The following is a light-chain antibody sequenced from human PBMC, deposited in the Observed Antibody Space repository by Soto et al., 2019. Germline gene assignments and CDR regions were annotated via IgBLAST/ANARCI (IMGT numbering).Light chain of an antibody. Sequence: QSVLTQPPSASGTHGQRVNISCSGSSSNIGSKYVYWYQQLPGTAPKLVIYRNNQRPSGVPDRFSGSKSGTSASLAISGLRSADESDYYCAAWDDSLSGPNWVFGGGTKPTVL. CDR2: RNN. V-gene: IGLV1-47*01. CDR3: AAWDDSLSGPNWV. CDR1: SSNIGSKY. J-gene: IGLJ3*02.